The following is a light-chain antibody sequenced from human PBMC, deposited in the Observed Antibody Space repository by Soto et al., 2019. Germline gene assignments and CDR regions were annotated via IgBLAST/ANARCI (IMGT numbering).Light chain of an antibody. Sequence: QSVLTQPASVSGSPGQSITISCTGTSSDVGAYYSVSWYQHHPGKAPKLIIYGVTNRPSGVSNRFSGSKSGNTASLTISGLQAEDEADYHCSSYSISTAYLFGTGTKLTVL. V-gene: IGLV2-14*01. J-gene: IGLJ1*01. CDR3: SSYSISTAYL. CDR2: GVT. CDR1: SSDVGAYYS.